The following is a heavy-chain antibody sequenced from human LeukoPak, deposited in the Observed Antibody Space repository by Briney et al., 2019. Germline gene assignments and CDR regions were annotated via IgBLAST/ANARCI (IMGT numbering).Heavy chain of an antibody. J-gene: IGHJ4*02. V-gene: IGHV1-24*01. CDR3: ATDVATFYFDY. CDR2: FDPEDGET. Sequence: ASLKVSCKVSGYTLTELSMHWVRQAPGQGLEWMGGFDPEDGETIYAQKFQGRVTMTEDTSTDTAYMELSSMRSEDTALYYCATDVATFYFDYWGQGTLVTVSS. CDR1: GYTLTELS. D-gene: IGHD5-12*01.